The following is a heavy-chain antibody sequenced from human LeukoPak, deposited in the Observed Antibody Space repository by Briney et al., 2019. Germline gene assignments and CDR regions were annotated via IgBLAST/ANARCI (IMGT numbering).Heavy chain of an antibody. D-gene: IGHD2-21*02. J-gene: IGHJ4*02. CDR2: IYYSGST. CDR3: ARQYCGGDCYIDY. CDR1: GGSISSYY. Sequence: PSETLSLTCTVSGGSISSYYWSWIRQPPGKGLEWIGYIYYSGSTNYNPSLTSRVTISVDTSKHQFSLKLSSVTAADTAVYYCARQYCGGDCYIDYWGQGTLVTVSS. V-gene: IGHV4-59*08.